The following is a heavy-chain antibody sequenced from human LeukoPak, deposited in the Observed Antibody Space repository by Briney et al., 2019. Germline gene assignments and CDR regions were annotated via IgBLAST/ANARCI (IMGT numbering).Heavy chain of an antibody. CDR2: INPNSGGT. D-gene: IGHD2-15*01. V-gene: IGHV1-2*02. J-gene: IGHJ1*01. CDR3: ASSVGIYCSGGSCYRTAAEYFQH. CDR1: GYTFTGYY. Sequence: ASVKASCKASGYTFTGYYMHWVRQAPGQGLEWMGWINPNSGGTNYAQKFQGRVTMTEDTSTDTAYMELSSLRSEDTAVYYCASSVGIYCSGGSCYRTAAEYFQHWGQGTLVTVSS.